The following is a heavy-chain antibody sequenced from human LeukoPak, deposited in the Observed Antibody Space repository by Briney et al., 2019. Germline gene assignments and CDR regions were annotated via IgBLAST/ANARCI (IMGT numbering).Heavy chain of an antibody. Sequence: ASVKVSCKASGYTFTGYYMHWVRQAPGQGLEWMGWINPNSGGTNYAQQFPGRVTMTRDTSINTAYMELSRLRSDDTAVYYCAREGWIGYDSSGYYYWGQGTLVTVSS. CDR2: INPNSGGT. CDR1: GYTFTGYY. D-gene: IGHD3-22*01. J-gene: IGHJ4*02. CDR3: AREGWIGYDSSGYYY. V-gene: IGHV1-2*02.